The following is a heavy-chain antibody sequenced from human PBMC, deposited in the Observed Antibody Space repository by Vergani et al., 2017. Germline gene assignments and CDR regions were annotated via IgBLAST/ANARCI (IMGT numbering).Heavy chain of an antibody. CDR2: INHSGST. Sequence: QVQLQQWGAGLLKPSETLSLTCAAYGGSFSGYYWSWIRQPPGKGLEWIGEINHSGSTNYNPSLKSRVTISVDTSKNQFSLKLSSVTAADTAVYYCARGGRQWLGRTYFDYWGQGTLVTVSS. CDR1: GGSFSGYY. V-gene: IGHV4-34*01. D-gene: IGHD6-19*01. J-gene: IGHJ4*02. CDR3: ARGGRQWLGRTYFDY.